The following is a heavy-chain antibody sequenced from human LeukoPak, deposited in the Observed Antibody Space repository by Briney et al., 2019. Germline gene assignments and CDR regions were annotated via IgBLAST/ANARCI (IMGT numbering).Heavy chain of an antibody. J-gene: IGHJ4*02. D-gene: IGHD6-6*01. V-gene: IGHV3-21*01. CDR1: GFTFSSYS. CDR2: ISSSSSYI. Sequence: GGSLRLSCAASGFTFSSYSMNWVRQAPGKGLEWVSSISSSSSYIYYADSVKGRFTISRDNAKNSLYLQMNSLRAEDTAVYYCARSTQKNKKYSHPATYYFDYWGQGTLVTVSS. CDR3: ARSTQKNKKYSHPATYYFDY.